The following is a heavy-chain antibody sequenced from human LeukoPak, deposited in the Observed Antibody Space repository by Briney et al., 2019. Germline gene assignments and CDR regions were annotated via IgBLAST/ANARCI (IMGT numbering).Heavy chain of an antibody. J-gene: IGHJ3*02. CDR2: IYHSGST. Sequence: PSETLSLTCAVSGGSISSSNWWSWVRQPPGKGLEWIGEIYHSGSTNYNPSLKSRVTISVDTSKNQFSLKLSSVTAADTAVYYCARIPHIAVAGTPHYHDAFDIWGQGTMVTVSS. D-gene: IGHD6-19*01. CDR3: ARIPHIAVAGTPHYHDAFDI. V-gene: IGHV4-4*02. CDR1: GGSISSSNW.